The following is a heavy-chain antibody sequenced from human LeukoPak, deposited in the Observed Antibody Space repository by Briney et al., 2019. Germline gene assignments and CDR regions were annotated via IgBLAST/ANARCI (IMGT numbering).Heavy chain of an antibody. CDR2: ISGSGGST. V-gene: IGHV3-23*01. D-gene: IGHD2-15*01. CDR1: GFTFSSYA. Sequence: PGGSLRLSCAASGFTFSSYAMSWVRQAPGKGLEWVSAISGSGGSTYYADSVKGRFTISRDNSKNTLFLQMNSLRAEDTAVYYCAKDGYCSGGSCYGGYGMITFGGVKEAFDIWGQGTMVTVSS. J-gene: IGHJ3*02. CDR3: AKDGYCSGGSCYGGYGMITFGGVKEAFDI.